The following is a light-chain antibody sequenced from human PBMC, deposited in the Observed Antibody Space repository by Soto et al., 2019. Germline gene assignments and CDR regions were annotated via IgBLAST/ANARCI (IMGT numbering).Light chain of an antibody. Sequence: QSVLTQPPSVSAAPGQKVTISCSGSSSNIGNNYVSWYQQLPGTAPKLLIYDNNKRPSGIPDRFSGSKSGTSATLGINGLQTGDEADYYCGTWDSSLSALFGTGTKVTVL. CDR1: SSNIGNNY. CDR3: GTWDSSLSAL. CDR2: DNN. J-gene: IGLJ1*01. V-gene: IGLV1-51*01.